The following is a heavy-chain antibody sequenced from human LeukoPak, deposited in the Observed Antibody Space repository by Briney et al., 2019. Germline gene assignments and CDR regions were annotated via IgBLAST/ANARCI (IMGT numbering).Heavy chain of an antibody. CDR3: ARDQYYDYVWGSLDLFDY. Sequence: GGSLRLSCAASGFTFSSYSMNWVRQAPGKGLEWVSSISSSSSYIYYADSVKGRFTISRDNAKNSLYLQMNSLRAEDTAVYYCARDQYYDYVWGSLDLFDYWGQGTLVTVSS. V-gene: IGHV3-21*01. D-gene: IGHD3-16*01. CDR1: GFTFSSYS. J-gene: IGHJ4*02. CDR2: ISSSSSYI.